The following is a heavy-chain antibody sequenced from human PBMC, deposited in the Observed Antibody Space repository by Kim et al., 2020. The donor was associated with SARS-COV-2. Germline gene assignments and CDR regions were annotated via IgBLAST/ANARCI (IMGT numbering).Heavy chain of an antibody. J-gene: IGHJ6*02. CDR3: ARDRGVSGWYQIYYGMDV. D-gene: IGHD6-19*01. Sequence: LKSRVTISVDTSKNQFSLKLSSVTAADTAVYYCARDRGVSGWYQIYYGMDVWGQGTTVTVSS. V-gene: IGHV4-59*01.